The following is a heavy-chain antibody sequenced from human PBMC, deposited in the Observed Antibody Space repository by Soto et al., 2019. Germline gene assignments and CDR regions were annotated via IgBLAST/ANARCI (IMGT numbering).Heavy chain of an antibody. V-gene: IGHV3-21*01. J-gene: IGHJ6*03. Sequence: GSLRLSCAASGFTFSSYSMNWVRQAPGKGLEWVSSISSSSSYIYYADSVKGRFTISRDNAKNSLYLQMNSLRAEDTAVYYFSRLTSDWGPRAYYYYYYYMDVWGKGTTVTGSS. CDR3: SRLTSDWGPRAYYYYYYYMDV. D-gene: IGHD7-27*01. CDR2: ISSSSSYI. CDR1: GFTFSSYS.